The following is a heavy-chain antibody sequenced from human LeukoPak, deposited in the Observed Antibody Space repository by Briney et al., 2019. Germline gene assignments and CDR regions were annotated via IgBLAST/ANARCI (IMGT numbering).Heavy chain of an antibody. Sequence: GGSLRLSCAASGFTLTNYWMSWVRQAPGKGLKWVAIIKQDGSEKYYVDSVKGRFTISRDNAKNSLYLQMNSLRAEDTAVYYCARERHYVDVWGKGTTVTVSS. CDR1: GFTLTNYW. V-gene: IGHV3-7*03. CDR2: IKQDGSEK. CDR3: ARERHYVDV. J-gene: IGHJ6*03.